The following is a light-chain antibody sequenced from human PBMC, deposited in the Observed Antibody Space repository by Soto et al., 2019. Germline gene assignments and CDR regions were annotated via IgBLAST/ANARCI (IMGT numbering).Light chain of an antibody. Sequence: AIRMTQSPSSLSASTGDRVTITCRASQGISSYSAWYQQKPGKAPKLLIYAASTLQSGVPSRFSGSGSGTDFTLTISCLQSEDFATYYCQQYYSYHWTFGQGTKVEIK. V-gene: IGKV1-8*01. CDR2: AAS. CDR1: QGISSY. CDR3: QQYYSYHWT. J-gene: IGKJ1*01.